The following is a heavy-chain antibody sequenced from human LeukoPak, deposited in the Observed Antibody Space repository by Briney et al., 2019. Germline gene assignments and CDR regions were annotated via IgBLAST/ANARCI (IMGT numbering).Heavy chain of an antibody. J-gene: IGHJ4*02. CDR3: ARAEQYYDFWSGYSYHHYFDY. CDR1: GFTFSSYA. D-gene: IGHD3-3*01. CDR2: ISYDGSNK. V-gene: IGHV3-30-3*01. Sequence: GRSLRLSCAASGFTFSSYAMHWVRQAPGKGLEGVAVISYDGSNKYYADSVKGRFTISRDNSKNTLYLQMNSLRAEDTAVYYCARAEQYYDFWSGYSYHHYFDYWGQGTLVTVSS.